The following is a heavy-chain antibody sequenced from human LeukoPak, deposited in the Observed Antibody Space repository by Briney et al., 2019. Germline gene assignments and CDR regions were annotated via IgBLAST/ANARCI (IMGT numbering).Heavy chain of an antibody. Sequence: PGRSLRLSCAASGFTFSRYAMHWVRQAPGKGLEWMAVISYDGSNQYYADSVKGRFTISRDNSKNTLSLQMNRLRAEDTAMYYCAREYYYDSSGSMGDWVQGTLVSVCS. CDR2: ISYDGSNQ. CDR1: GFTFSRYA. CDR3: AREYYYDSSGSMGD. J-gene: IGHJ4*02. V-gene: IGHV3-30-3*01. D-gene: IGHD3-22*01.